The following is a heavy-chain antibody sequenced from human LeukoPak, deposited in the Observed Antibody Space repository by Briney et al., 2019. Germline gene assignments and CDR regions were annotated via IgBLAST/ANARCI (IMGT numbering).Heavy chain of an antibody. CDR2: IYYSGST. CDR3: ARATGRINWFDP. V-gene: IGHV4-59*01. J-gene: IGHJ5*02. D-gene: IGHD1-14*01. CDR1: GGSISSYY. Sequence: PSETLSLTCTVSGGSISSYYWSWIRQPPGKGLEWIGYIYYSGSTNYNPSLKSRVTISVDTSKNQFSLKLSSVTAADTAVYYCARATGRINWFDPWGQGTLVTVSS.